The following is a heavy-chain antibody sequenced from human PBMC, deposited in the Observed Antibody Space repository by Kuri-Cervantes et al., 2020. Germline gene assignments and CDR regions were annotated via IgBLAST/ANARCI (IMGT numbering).Heavy chain of an antibody. Sequence: SETLSLTCTVSGSSFSSYYWSWIRQPPGKGLEWIGYISYSGSTNYNPSLKSRVTISVDKSKNQFSLKLSSVTAADTAVYYCARVLTSHYYDSSGSFSVYYYGMDVWGQGTTVTVSS. J-gene: IGHJ6*02. CDR3: ARVLTSHYYDSSGSFSVYYYGMDV. V-gene: IGHV4-59*12. CDR2: ISYSGST. CDR1: GSSFSSYY. D-gene: IGHD3-22*01.